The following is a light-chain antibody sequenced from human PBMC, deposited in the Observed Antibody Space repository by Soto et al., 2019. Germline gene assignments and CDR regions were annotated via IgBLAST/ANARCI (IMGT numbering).Light chain of an antibody. V-gene: IGLV2-14*03. J-gene: IGLJ1*01. CDR3: SSFTSASTRI. CDR1: SSDIGALNF. CDR2: GVT. Sequence: QSALTQPASVSGSPGQSISIPCTGTSSDIGALNFVSWYQQHPGKAPKVLIYGVTNRPSGVDYRFSGSKSGNTASLIISGLRPEDEADYYCSSFTSASTRIFGTGTTLTVL.